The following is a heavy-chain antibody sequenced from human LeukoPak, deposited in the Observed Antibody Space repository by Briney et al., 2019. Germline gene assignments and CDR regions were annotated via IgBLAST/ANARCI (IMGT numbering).Heavy chain of an antibody. CDR1: SYTFTSYG. V-gene: IGHV1-18*01. CDR3: AREGDSSGPDAFDI. J-gene: IGHJ3*02. CDR2: ISAYNGNT. D-gene: IGHD3-22*01. Sequence: ASVKVSCKASSYTFTSYGISWVRQAPGQGLEWMGWISAYNGNTNYAQKLQGRVTMTTDTSTSTAYMELRSLRSDDTAVYYCAREGDSSGPDAFDIWGQGTMVTVSS.